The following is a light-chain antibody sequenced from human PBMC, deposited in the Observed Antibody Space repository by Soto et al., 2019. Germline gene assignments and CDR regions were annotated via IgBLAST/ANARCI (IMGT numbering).Light chain of an antibody. V-gene: IGKV3-15*01. Sequence: EIVMTQSPASLSVSPGDGATLSCRASQSVASNVVWYQQKPGQGPRLLIHGASTRAAGVPARFSGSGSGTYFTPTISGLQSEVFAVYYCQQYQNWPPQYPLGQGTKLQIK. CDR2: GAS. CDR3: QQYQNWPPQYP. J-gene: IGKJ2*01. CDR1: QSVASN.